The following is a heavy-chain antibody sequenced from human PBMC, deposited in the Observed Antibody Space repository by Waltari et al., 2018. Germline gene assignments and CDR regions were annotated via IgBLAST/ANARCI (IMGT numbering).Heavy chain of an antibody. Sequence: EVQLVESGGGLVKPGGSLRLSCAASGFTFSSYSMNWVRQAPGQGLEWVSSISSSSSYIYYADSVKGRFTISRDNAKNSLYLQMNSLRAEDTAVYYCARELNVLRFLEWLSYFDYWGQGTLVTVSS. CDR1: GFTFSSYS. V-gene: IGHV3-21*01. D-gene: IGHD3-3*01. CDR3: ARELNVLRFLEWLSYFDY. J-gene: IGHJ4*02. CDR2: ISSSSSYI.